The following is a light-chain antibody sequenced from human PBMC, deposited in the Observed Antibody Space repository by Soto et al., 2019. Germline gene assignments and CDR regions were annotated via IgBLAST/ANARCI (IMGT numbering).Light chain of an antibody. J-gene: IGKJ3*01. CDR3: QQGNSFPFT. Sequence: AIRMTQSPSSLSASTGDRVTITCRASQGISSYLAWYQQKPGKAPKLLIYAASSLQSGVSSRFSGSGSGTDFTLTISSLQPEDFATYYCQQGNSFPFTFGPGTKVDIK. CDR1: QGISSY. CDR2: AAS. V-gene: IGKV1-8*01.